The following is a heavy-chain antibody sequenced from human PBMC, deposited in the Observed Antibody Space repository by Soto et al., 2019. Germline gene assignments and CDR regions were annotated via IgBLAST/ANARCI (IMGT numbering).Heavy chain of an antibody. V-gene: IGHV4-31*03. CDR3: ARVFLLYFFDY. Sequence: QVQLQESGPGLVKPSQTLSLTCSVSGDSISSGDFYWSWIRQHPGKGLEWIGHIYYSGRTYYNPSLKCRFTTSVATSRTQFSLMLRSVTAADAAVYYCARVFLLYFFDYWGQGTLVTVSS. J-gene: IGHJ4*02. D-gene: IGHD2-15*01. CDR2: IYYSGRT. CDR1: GDSISSGDFY.